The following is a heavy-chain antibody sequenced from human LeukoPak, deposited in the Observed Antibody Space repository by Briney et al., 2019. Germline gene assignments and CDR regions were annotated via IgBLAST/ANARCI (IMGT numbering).Heavy chain of an antibody. J-gene: IGHJ4*02. V-gene: IGHV1-18*01. CDR2: ISAYNGNT. CDR1: GYTFTSYG. D-gene: IGHD6-19*01. Sequence: ASVKVSCKASGYTFTSYGISWVRQAPGQGLEWMRWISAYNGNTNYAQKLQGRVTMTTDTSTSTAYMELRRLRSDDTAVYYCARVNAGWYVTDYWGQGTLVTVSS. CDR3: ARVNAGWYVTDY.